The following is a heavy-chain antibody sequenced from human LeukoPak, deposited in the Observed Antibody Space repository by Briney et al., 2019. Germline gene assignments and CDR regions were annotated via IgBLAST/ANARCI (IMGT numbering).Heavy chain of an antibody. CDR3: ARELAAAARPPSYYYYYYMDV. D-gene: IGHD6-6*01. CDR1: GYTFTGYY. Sequence: GASVKVSCKASGYTFTGYYMHWVRQAPGQGLEWMGWINPNSGGTNYAQKFQGRVTMTRDTSISTAYMELSRLRSDDTAVYYCARELAAAARPPSYYYYYYMDVWGKGTTVTVSS. J-gene: IGHJ6*03. V-gene: IGHV1-2*02. CDR2: INPNSGGT.